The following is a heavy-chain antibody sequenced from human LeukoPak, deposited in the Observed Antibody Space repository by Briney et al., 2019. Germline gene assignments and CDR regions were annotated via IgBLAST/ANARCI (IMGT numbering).Heavy chain of an antibody. CDR3: ARAGHLRAFDI. Sequence: SSETLSLTCAVSGGSISSSNWWSWVRQPPGKGLEWIGEIYHSGSTYYNPSLKSRVTISVDRSKNQFSLKLSSVTAADTAVYYCARAGHLRAFDIWGQGTMVTVSS. CDR1: GGSISSSNW. CDR2: IYHSGST. J-gene: IGHJ3*02. V-gene: IGHV4-4*02. D-gene: IGHD1-14*01.